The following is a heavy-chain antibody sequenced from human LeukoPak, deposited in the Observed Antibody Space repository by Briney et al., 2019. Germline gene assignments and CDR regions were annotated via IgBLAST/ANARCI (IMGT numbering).Heavy chain of an antibody. Sequence: ASVKVSCKASGYTFTSYDINWVRQATGQGLEWMGWMNPNSGNTGYAQKFQGRVTMTRSTSISTGYMELSSLTSEDTAVYYCARACYDVLTGRPYMDVWGEGTTVTISS. CDR2: MNPNSGNT. CDR1: GYTFTSYD. V-gene: IGHV1-8*01. D-gene: IGHD3-9*01. J-gene: IGHJ6*03. CDR3: ARACYDVLTGRPYMDV.